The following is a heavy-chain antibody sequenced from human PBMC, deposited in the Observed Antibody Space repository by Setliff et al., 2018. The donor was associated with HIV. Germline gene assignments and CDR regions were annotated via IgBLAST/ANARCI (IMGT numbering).Heavy chain of an antibody. CDR2: TSGNNGNR. D-gene: IGHD3-16*01. CDR1: GYTFSSYG. V-gene: IGHV1-18*01. CDR3: AREGLLGI. J-gene: IGHJ3*02. Sequence: ASVKVSCKASGYTFSSYGFSWVRQAPGQGLEWMGWTSGNNGNRNYAQRLQGRVTMTTDTSTSTAYIELRSLRSDDTAVYYCAREGLLGIWGQGTMVTVSS.